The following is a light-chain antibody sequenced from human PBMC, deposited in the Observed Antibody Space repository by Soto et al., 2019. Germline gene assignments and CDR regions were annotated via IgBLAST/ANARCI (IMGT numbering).Light chain of an antibody. J-gene: IGLJ2*01. CDR1: SSDVGGYNY. Sequence: QSALTQPASVSGSPGQSITISCTGTSSDVGGYNYVSWYQQHPGKAPKLMIYDVSNRPSGVSNRFSGSKSGNTASLTISGLQAEDEADYYCSSYTSSSTLQVVVCGGTKLTVL. CDR3: SSYTSSSTLQVV. V-gene: IGLV2-14*01. CDR2: DVS.